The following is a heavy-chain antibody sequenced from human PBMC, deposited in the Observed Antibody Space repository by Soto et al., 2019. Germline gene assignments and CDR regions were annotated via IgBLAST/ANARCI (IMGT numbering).Heavy chain of an antibody. D-gene: IGHD2-2*01. CDR2: IYRRGNT. V-gene: IGHV3-53*01. CDR3: ARDRPAANNGAFDI. Sequence: EVQLVESGGGLIQPGGSLRLSCAASGFTVSSNYMSWVRQAPGKGLEWLSVIYRRGNTYYTDSVKGRFTISRDNSKNTLYLQMNRRRAEHTAVYYGARDRPAANNGAFDIWGQGTMVTVSS. J-gene: IGHJ3*02. CDR1: GFTVSSNY.